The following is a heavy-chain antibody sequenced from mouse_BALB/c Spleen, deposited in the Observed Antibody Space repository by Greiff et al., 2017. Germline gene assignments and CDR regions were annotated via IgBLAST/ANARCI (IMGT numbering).Heavy chain of an antibody. CDR3: AGHYCSYWFAD. V-gene: IGHV14-3*02. D-gene: IGHD2-1*01. CDR2: IDPANGTT. CDR1: GFNIKDSY. J-gene: IGHJ3*01. Sequence: EVQLQQSGAELVKPGASVKLSCTASGFNIKDSYMHWVKQSPGQGLEWIGRIDPANGTTNYDPKFKGKATITADTTSNTAYLQLSSLTSEDTAVYDGAGHYCSYWFADWGEGTLVTVSA.